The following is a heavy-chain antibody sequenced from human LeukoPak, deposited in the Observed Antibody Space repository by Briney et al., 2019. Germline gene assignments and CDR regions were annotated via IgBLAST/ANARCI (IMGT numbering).Heavy chain of an antibody. CDR3: ARYKGAFDY. D-gene: IGHD1-14*01. CDR2: IYTSGST. CDR1: GGSISSYY. Sequence: PSETLSLTCTVSGGSISSYYWSWIRQPAGKGLGWIGRIYTSGSTNYNPSLKSRVTMSVDTSKNQFSLKLSSVTAADTAVYYCARYKGAFDYWGQGTLVTVSS. J-gene: IGHJ4*02. V-gene: IGHV4-4*07.